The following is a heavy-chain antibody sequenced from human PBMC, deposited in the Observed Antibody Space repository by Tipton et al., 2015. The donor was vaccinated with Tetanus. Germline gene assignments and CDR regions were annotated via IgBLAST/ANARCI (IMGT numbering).Heavy chain of an antibody. CDR3: ARDRGDYIYYGMDV. J-gene: IGHJ6*02. CDR2: IDPNRGGT. V-gene: IGHV1-2*02. Sequence: QLVQSGAEVKKPGASVKVSCKASGYTFTGYYIYWVRQAPGQGLEWMGWIDPNRGGTVYAQKFQGRVTMTRDTSISTAYMKLRSLRSDDTAVYYCARDRGDYIYYGMDVWGPGTTVTVS. CDR1: GYTFTGYY. D-gene: IGHD3-22*01.